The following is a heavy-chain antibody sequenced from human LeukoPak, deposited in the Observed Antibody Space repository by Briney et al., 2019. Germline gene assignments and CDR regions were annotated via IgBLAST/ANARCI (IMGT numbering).Heavy chain of an antibody. J-gene: IGHJ4*02. V-gene: IGHV3-23*01. CDR2: ISGSGGST. Sequence: GGSLRLSCAASGSTFSSYAMSWVRQAPGKGLEWVSAISGSGGSTYYADSVKGRFTISRDNSKNTLYLQMNSLRAEDTAVYYCAKDRISHGDYGYWGQGTLVTVSS. CDR1: GSTFSSYA. CDR3: AKDRISHGDYGY. D-gene: IGHD4-17*01.